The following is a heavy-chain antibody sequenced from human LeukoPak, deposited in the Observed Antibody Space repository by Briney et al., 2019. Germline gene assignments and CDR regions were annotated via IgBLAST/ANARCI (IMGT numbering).Heavy chain of an antibody. D-gene: IGHD3-10*01. J-gene: IGHJ5*02. Sequence: NPSETLSLTCTVSGGSISSSSYYWGWIRQPPGKGLEWIGSIYYSGSTYYNPSLKSRVTISVDTSKNQFSLKLSSVTAADTAVYYCARWMVRGTADWFDPWGQGTLVTVSS. CDR1: GGSISSSSYY. CDR3: ARWMVRGTADWFDP. CDR2: IYYSGST. V-gene: IGHV4-39*01.